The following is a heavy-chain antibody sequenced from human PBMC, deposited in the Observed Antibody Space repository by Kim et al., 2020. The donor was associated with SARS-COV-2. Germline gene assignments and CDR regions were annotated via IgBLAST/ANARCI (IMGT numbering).Heavy chain of an antibody. CDR3: AREYRDITIFGVVIRDGMDV. Sequence: SETLSLTCTVSGGSISSGGYYWSWIRQHPGKGLEWIGYIYYSGSTYYNPSLKSRVTISVDTSKNQFSLKLSSVTAADTAAYYCAREYRDITIFGVVIRDGMDVWGQGTTVTVSS. D-gene: IGHD3-3*01. J-gene: IGHJ6*02. V-gene: IGHV4-31*03. CDR2: IYYSGST. CDR1: GGSISSGGYY.